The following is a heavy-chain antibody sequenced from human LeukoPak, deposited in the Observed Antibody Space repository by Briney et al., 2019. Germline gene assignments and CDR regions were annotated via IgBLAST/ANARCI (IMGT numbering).Heavy chain of an antibody. CDR1: GFTFSSYE. J-gene: IGHJ6*03. V-gene: IGHV3-48*03. CDR2: IDSCSTTI. Sequence: GGSLRLSCAASGFTFSSYEMTWVGQAPGKGLEWSSYIDSCSTTIHYAYSVKGRFTISRDNAENSLYLQMNSLRVEDTAVYYCARDGTPIYNSGWVYMDVWGRGTTVTISS. CDR3: ARDGTPIYNSGWVYMDV. D-gene: IGHD6-25*01.